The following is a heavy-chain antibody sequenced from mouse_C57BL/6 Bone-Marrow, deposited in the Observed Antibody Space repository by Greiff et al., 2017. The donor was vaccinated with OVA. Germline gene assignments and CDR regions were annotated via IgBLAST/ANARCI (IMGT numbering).Heavy chain of an antibody. J-gene: IGHJ2*01. CDR1: GFTFTDYY. Sequence: EVQLQQSGPVLVKPGPSVKISCKASGFTFTDYYMHWVKQSHGKSLEWIGLVYPYNGGTSYNQKFKGKATLTVDTYSSTAYMELNSLTSEDSAVYYCARSESAIYYGSSWDFDYWGQGTTLTVSS. V-gene: IGHV1-36*01. CDR3: ARSESAIYYGSSWDFDY. CDR2: VYPYNGGT. D-gene: IGHD1-1*01.